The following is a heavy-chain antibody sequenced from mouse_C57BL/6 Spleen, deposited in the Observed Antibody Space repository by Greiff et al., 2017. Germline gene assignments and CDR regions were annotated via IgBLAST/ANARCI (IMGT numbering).Heavy chain of an antibody. V-gene: IGHV1-15*01. D-gene: IGHD2-10*02. CDR1: GYTFTDYE. CDR3: RVYGT. CDR2: IDPEPGGT. Sequence: QVHVKQSGAELVRPGASVTLSCKASGYTFTDYEMHWVKQTPVHGLEWIGAIDPEPGGTAYNQKFKGKAILTADKSSSTAYMELRSLTSEDSAVYYCRVYGTWGQGTSVTVSS. J-gene: IGHJ4*01.